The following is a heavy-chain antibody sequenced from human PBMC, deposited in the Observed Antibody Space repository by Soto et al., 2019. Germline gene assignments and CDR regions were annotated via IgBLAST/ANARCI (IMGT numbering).Heavy chain of an antibody. V-gene: IGHV4-39*01. Sequence: QLQLQESGPGLVKPSATLSLTCTVSGGSISSSSYYWGWIRQPPGKGLEWIGSIYYSGSTYYNPSLKSRVTISVDTSKNQFSLKLSSVTAADTAVYYCSWRLPKHYSNPQYFDYWGQGTLVTVSS. J-gene: IGHJ4*02. CDR1: GGSISSSSYY. CDR3: SWRLPKHYSNPQYFDY. CDR2: IYYSGST. D-gene: IGHD4-4*01.